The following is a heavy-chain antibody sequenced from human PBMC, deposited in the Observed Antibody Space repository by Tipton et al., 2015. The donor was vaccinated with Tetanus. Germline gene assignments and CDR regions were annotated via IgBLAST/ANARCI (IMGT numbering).Heavy chain of an antibody. J-gene: IGHJ6*02. CDR3: ARDRGDYIYYGMDV. D-gene: IGHD3-22*01. Sequence: QVQLVQSGAGVKKPGASVKVSCKASGYTFTGYYIYWVRQAPGQGLEWMGWVDPNSGGTVYAQKFQGRVPMTRDTSISTAYMELRSLRSDDTAVYYCARDRGDYIYYGMDVWGPGTTVTVS. CDR2: VDPNSGGT. V-gene: IGHV1-2*02. CDR1: GYTFTGYY.